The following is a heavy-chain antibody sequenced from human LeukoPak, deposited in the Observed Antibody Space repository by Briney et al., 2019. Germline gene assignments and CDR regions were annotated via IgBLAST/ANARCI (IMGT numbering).Heavy chain of an antibody. CDR3: AREEGFCRSTSCSAPFDY. V-gene: IGHV1-2*02. CDR2: INPNSGDT. D-gene: IGHD2-2*01. Sequence: GASVKVSCKASGYTFTGYYMHWVLQAPGQGLEWMGWINPNSGDTIYAQKFQGRVTMTRDTSISTAYMELRRLRSDDTAVYYCAREEGFCRSTSCSAPFDYWGQGTLVIVSS. J-gene: IGHJ4*02. CDR1: GYTFTGYY.